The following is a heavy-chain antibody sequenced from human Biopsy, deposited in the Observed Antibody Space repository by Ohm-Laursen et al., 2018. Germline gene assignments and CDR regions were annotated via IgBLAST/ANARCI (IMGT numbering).Heavy chain of an antibody. CDR2: NIPILGTG. J-gene: IGHJ1*01. CDR1: GGTFSTYG. CDR3: ATKLTGYFHH. V-gene: IGHV1-69*06. D-gene: IGHD3-9*01. Sequence: SVKVSCKAPGGTFSTYGVNWVRQAPGQGLEWLGGNIPILGTGNYAQKFQDRVTVAADTSTSTATMELRSLRSDDTAVYYCATKLTGYFHHWGQGTLVIVSS.